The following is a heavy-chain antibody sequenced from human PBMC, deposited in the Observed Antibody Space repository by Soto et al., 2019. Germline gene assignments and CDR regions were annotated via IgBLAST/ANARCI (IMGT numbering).Heavy chain of an antibody. Sequence: SVKVSRKASGFTFTSSAVQWVRQARGQRLEWTGWIVVGSGNTNYAQKFQERVTITRDISTSTAYMELSSLRSEDTAVYYCGADAQHLAGDAFDIWGQGTMVTVPS. CDR1: GFTFTSSA. CDR3: GADAQHLAGDAFDI. D-gene: IGHD2-2*01. V-gene: IGHV1-58*01. CDR2: IVVGSGNT. J-gene: IGHJ3*02.